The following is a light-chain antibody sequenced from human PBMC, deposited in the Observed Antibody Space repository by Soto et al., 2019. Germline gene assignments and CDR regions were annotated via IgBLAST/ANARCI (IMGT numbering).Light chain of an antibody. Sequence: EIVLTQSPGTLSLSPGERATLSCRASQSVSSSYLAWYQQKPGQAPRPLIYGASSRAIGIPDRFSGSGSGTEFTLTISRLEPEAFAVYYCQQYGSSPWTFGQGTKVEIK. CDR2: GAS. J-gene: IGKJ1*01. CDR1: QSVSSSY. V-gene: IGKV3-20*01. CDR3: QQYGSSPWT.